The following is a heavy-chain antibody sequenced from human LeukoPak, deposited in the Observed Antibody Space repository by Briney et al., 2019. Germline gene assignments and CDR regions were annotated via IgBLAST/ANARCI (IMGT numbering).Heavy chain of an antibody. CDR3: ARDRRRYSSRSDSWFDP. V-gene: IGHV4-4*07. J-gene: IGHJ5*02. D-gene: IGHD6-13*01. CDR1: GGSISSYY. Sequence: SETLSLTCTVSGGSISSYYWSWIRQPAGKGLEWIGRIYTSGSTNYNPSLKSRVTMSVDTSKNQFSLKLSSVTAADTAVYYCARDRRRYSSRSDSWFDPWGQGTLVTVSS. CDR2: IYTSGST.